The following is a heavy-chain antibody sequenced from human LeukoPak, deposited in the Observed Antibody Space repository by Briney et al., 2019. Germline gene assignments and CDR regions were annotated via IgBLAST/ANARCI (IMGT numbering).Heavy chain of an antibody. J-gene: IGHJ4*02. D-gene: IGHD4-17*01. CDR2: VYYTGRT. CDR1: GGSIRSYY. CDR3: ARDSSTVTTRHFDY. Sequence: SETLSLTCTVSGGSIRSYYCSWVRQPPGKGLECLAFVYYTGRTYYTPSLKSRVTISVDTSKNQFSLKLNSVTAADTAVYYCARDSSTVTTRHFDYWGQGTLVTVSS. V-gene: IGHV4-59*01.